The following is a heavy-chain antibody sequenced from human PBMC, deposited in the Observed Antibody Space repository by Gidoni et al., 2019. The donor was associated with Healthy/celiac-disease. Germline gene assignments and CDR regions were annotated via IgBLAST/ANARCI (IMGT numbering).Heavy chain of an antibody. D-gene: IGHD3-9*01. CDR1: GFTFSSYA. CDR3: AKAGPLYYDILTGYYNSPFDY. J-gene: IGHJ4*02. V-gene: IGHV3-23*01. CDR2: ISGSGGST. Sequence: EVQLLESGGGLVQPGGSLRLSCAASGFTFSSYALSWVRQAPGKGLEWVSAISGSGGSTYYADSVKGRFTISRDNSKNTLYLQMNSLRAEDTAVYYCAKAGPLYYDILTGYYNSPFDYWGQGTLVTVSS.